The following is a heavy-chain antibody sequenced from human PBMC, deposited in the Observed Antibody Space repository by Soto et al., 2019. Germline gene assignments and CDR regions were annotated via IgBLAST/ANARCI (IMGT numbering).Heavy chain of an antibody. CDR2: IKPDGGAT. D-gene: IGHD2-15*01. CDR1: DFTFRNSW. Sequence: LRLSCATSDFTFRNSWINWVRQAPGNGLEWVANIKPDGGATNYVDSVKGRFTISRDNVRNSASLQMNSLRVEDTAVYFCFGGNGGTQWCQGTPGTVSS. V-gene: IGHV3-7*03. J-gene: IGHJ4*02. CDR3: FGGNGGTQ.